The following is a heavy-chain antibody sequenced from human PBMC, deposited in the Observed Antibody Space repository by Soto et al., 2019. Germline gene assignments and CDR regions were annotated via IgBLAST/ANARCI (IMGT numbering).Heavy chain of an antibody. J-gene: IGHJ4*02. CDR2: MYYSGNT. CDR1: GGSISSGGYS. Sequence: QLQLQESGSGLVKPSQTLSLTCAVSGGSISSGGYSWSWIRQPPGKGLEWIGYMYYSGNTYYSASLKSRVTISIDRSKNQFSLKLSSVTAADTAVYYCARAPDYWGQGILVTVSS. CDR3: ARAPDY. V-gene: IGHV4-30-2*01.